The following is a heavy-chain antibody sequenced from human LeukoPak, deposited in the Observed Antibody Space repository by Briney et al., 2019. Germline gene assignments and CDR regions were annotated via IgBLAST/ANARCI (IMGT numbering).Heavy chain of an antibody. Sequence: GGSLRLSCAASGFTFSSYSMNWVRQAPGKGLEWVSTISGSGGSTDYADSVKGRFTISRDNSKNTVYLQMNSLRAEDTAVYYCAKYYGDYYYYYYMDVWGKGTTVTVSS. V-gene: IGHV3-23*01. D-gene: IGHD4-17*01. CDR2: ISGSGGST. CDR1: GFTFSSYS. J-gene: IGHJ6*03. CDR3: AKYYGDYYYYYYMDV.